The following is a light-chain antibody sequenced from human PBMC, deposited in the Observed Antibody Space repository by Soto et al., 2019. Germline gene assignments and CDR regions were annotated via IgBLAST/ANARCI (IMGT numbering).Light chain of an antibody. CDR3: QKYNSAPLT. J-gene: IGKJ4*01. Sequence: DLQMTQSPSSLSASLGDRVTITCRASPGISVSLAWFQQKPGKVPKLLIYAASTLQSGVPSRFSGSGSGTDFTLTISSLQPEDVATYYCQKYNSAPLTFGGGTKVEIK. CDR2: AAS. V-gene: IGKV1-27*01. CDR1: PGISVS.